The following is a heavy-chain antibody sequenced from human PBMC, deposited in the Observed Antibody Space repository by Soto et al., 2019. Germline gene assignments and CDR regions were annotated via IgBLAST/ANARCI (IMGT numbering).Heavy chain of an antibody. Sequence: PSETLSLTCTVSGGSISSGDYYWSWIRQPPGKGLEWIGYIYYSGSTNYNPSLKSRVTISVDTSKNQFSLKLSSVTAAHTAVYYCAGGSYFVGYYYYYGMDVWGQGTTVTVSS. D-gene: IGHD1-26*01. CDR2: IYYSGST. V-gene: IGHV4-61*08. CDR3: AGGSYFVGYYYYYGMDV. CDR1: GGSISSGDYY. J-gene: IGHJ6*02.